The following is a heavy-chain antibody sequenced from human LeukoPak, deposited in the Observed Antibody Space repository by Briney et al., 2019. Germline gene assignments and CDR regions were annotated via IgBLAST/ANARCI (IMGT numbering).Heavy chain of an antibody. J-gene: IGHJ4*02. CDR3: ARLRYGDYAVDY. CDR1: GGSISSYY. V-gene: IGHV4-59*08. CDR2: IYYSGST. Sequence: SETLSLTCTVSGGSISSYYWSWIRQPPGKGLEWIGYIYYSGSTNYNPSLKSRVTISVDTSKNQFSLKLSSVTAADTAVYYCARLRYGDYAVDYWGQGTLVTVSS. D-gene: IGHD4-17*01.